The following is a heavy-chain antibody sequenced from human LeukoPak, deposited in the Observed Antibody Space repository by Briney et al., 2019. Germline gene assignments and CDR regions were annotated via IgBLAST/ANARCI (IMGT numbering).Heavy chain of an antibody. J-gene: IGHJ4*02. CDR3: ARDRGPCTA. CDR2: IDTSSSTI. V-gene: IGHV3-11*01. CDR1: GLIFSDYD. Sequence: GESLRLSCAASGLIFSDYDMTWIRQAPGKGLEWISYIDTSSSTIYYADSVKGRFTISRDNAKNSLFLQMNSLRAEDTAVYYCARDRGPCTAWGQGTLVTVSS. D-gene: IGHD1-26*01.